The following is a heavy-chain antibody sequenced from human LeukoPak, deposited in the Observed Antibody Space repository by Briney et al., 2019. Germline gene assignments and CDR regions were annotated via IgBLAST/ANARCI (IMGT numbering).Heavy chain of an antibody. D-gene: IGHD1-26*01. CDR2: IYYSGST. V-gene: IGHV4-59*08. CDR1: GGSISSYY. CDR3: ARHEWELLRLPWSAFDI. J-gene: IGHJ3*02. Sequence: SETLSLTCTVSGGSISSYYWSWIRQPPGKGLEWIGYIYYSGSTNYNPSLKSRVTISVDTSKNQFFLKLSSVTAADTAVYYCARHEWELLRLPWSAFDIWGQGTMVTVSS.